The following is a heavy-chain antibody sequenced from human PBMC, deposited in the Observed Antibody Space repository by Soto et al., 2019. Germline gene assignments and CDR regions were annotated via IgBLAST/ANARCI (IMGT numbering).Heavy chain of an antibody. D-gene: IGHD6-6*01. CDR3: ARDRHNNFFDP. J-gene: IGHJ5*02. Sequence: PSETLSLTCTVSGGSISSYYWSWIRQPPGRGLEWIGYIYQSGSTTYNPSLESRVTISLDTSRSQFSLTLPSVTAADTAIYYCARDRHNNFFDPWGQGTLVTVSS. CDR2: IYQSGST. V-gene: IGHV4-59*12. CDR1: GGSISSYY.